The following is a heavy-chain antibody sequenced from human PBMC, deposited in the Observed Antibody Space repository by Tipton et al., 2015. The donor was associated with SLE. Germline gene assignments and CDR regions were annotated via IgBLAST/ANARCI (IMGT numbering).Heavy chain of an antibody. J-gene: IGHJ4*03. D-gene: IGHD3-10*01. CDR3: ARGAKERITLVRVRPYYFDY. V-gene: IGHV4-34*01. CDR1: GGSFSGYS. Sequence: TLSLTCAVFGGSFSGYSWSWIRQPPGKGREWVGESKPSGNTNYNPSLKSRVTISVDTSKNQLSLKLTSVTAADTAVYYCARGAKERITLVRVRPYYFDYWDQGSLVTVSS. CDR2: SKPSGNT.